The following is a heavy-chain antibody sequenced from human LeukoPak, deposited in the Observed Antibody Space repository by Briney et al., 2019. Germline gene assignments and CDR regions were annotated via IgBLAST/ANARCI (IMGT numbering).Heavy chain of an antibody. D-gene: IGHD3-3*01. V-gene: IGHV3-7*01. CDR1: GFTFSSYA. CDR2: INQDGSEK. CDR3: ARVGGVAGRAIDY. Sequence: PGGSLRLSCAASGFTFSSYAMHWVRQAPGKGLEWVANINQDGSEKYYVDSVKGRFTISRDNAKNALYLQMNGLRAEDTAVYYCARVGGVAGRAIDYWGQGTLVTVSS. J-gene: IGHJ4*02.